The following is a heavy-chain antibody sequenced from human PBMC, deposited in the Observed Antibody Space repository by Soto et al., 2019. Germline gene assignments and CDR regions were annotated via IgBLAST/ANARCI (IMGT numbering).Heavy chain of an antibody. D-gene: IGHD2-21*01. CDR2: VYHNGGA. CDR3: GRVVEGATRHTDPDS. V-gene: IGHV4-39*01. J-gene: IGHJ5*01. Sequence: QVHLQESGPGLVKPSETLSLTCTVSGVSIHNSHSFWAWIRQPTGKGLQFIASVYHNGGAHYNSSLTSRVTISVDTANNQVSLRMRSLTAADTAFYYCGRVVEGATRHTDPDSWGQGILVTVSS. CDR1: GVSIHNSHSF.